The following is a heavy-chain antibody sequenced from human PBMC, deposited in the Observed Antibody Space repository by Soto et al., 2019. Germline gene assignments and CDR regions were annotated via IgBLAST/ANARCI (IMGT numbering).Heavy chain of an antibody. CDR3: ASLAGMAPAGYYYNGMDV. CDR1: GDSVSSGSYY. J-gene: IGHJ6*02. D-gene: IGHD6-13*01. V-gene: IGHV4-61*01. CDR2: IYYSGST. Sequence: SETLSLTCTVFGDSVSSGSYYWSWIRQPPGKGLEWIGNIYYSGSTNYNPSLKSRVSISVDTSKNQFSLKLSSVTAADTAVYYCASLAGMAPAGYYYNGMDVWGQGTTVTVSS.